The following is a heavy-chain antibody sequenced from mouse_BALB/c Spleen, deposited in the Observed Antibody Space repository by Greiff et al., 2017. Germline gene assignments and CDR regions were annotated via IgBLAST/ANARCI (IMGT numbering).Heavy chain of an antibody. CDR2: ISYDGSN. D-gene: IGHD1-1*01. V-gene: IGHV3-6*02. CDR1: GYSITSGYY. J-gene: IGHJ2*01. Sequence: EVKLMESGPGLVKPSQSLSLTCSVTGYSITSGYYWNWIRQFPGNKLEWMGYISYDGSNNYNPSLKNRISITRDTSKNQFFLKLNSVTTEDTATYYCAREVNYYGSSYYFDYWGQGTTLTVSS. CDR3: AREVNYYGSSYYFDY.